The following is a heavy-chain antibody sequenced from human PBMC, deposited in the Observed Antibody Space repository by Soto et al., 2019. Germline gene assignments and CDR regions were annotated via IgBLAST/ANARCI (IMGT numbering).Heavy chain of an antibody. J-gene: IGHJ4*02. CDR3: AQDIDWKVVY. V-gene: IGHV3-23*01. Sequence: GGSLRLSCAASGFTFSSYAMSWVRQAPGKGLEWVSAISASGGSAYYADSVKGRFTISRDNSKNTLYLQMNSLRAEDTAVYYCAQDIDWKVVYWGQGTLVPVSS. D-gene: IGHD1-1*01. CDR1: GFTFSSYA. CDR2: ISASGGSA.